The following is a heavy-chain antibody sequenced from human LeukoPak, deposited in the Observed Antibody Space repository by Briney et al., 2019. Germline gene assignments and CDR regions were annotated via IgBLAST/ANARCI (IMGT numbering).Heavy chain of an antibody. J-gene: IGHJ4*02. Sequence: GGSLRLSCAAAGFTFTNYAMSWVRQAPGKGLEWVSSISGGGLDTYYADSVKGRYTISRDNSKNMNTVYLQMNSLRAEDTALYYCAKASLPYDNTYYYYDYWGQGTLVTVSS. CDR3: AKASLPYDNTYYYYDY. V-gene: IGHV3-23*01. D-gene: IGHD3-22*01. CDR2: ISGGGLDT. CDR1: GFTFTNYA.